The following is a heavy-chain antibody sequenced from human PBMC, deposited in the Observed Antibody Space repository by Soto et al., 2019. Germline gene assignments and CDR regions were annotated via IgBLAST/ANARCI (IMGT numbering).Heavy chain of an antibody. Sequence: ASVKFSCKASGYTFTSDGISWVRQAPGQGLEWMGWISGYNGDTDYAQKFQGRVTMTTDTSTSTAYMEVRSLRPDDTAVYYCARDKPQQIVGYNYYYGLDVWGQGTTVTVSS. CDR2: ISGYNGDT. J-gene: IGHJ6*02. CDR1: GYTFTSDG. CDR3: ARDKPQQIVGYNYYYGLDV. D-gene: IGHD6-6*01. V-gene: IGHV1-18*04.